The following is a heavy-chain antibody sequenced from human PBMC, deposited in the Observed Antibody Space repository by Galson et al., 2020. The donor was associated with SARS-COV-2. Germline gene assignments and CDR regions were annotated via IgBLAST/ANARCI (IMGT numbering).Heavy chain of an antibody. CDR1: GFTFSTYA. CDR3: ARETLDYTSSWFDD. D-gene: IGHD6-13*01. V-gene: IGHV3-30*01. CDR2: ISFDGSTE. J-gene: IGHJ5*02. Sequence: GESLKISCAASGFTFSTYAMHWVRQAPGKGLEWVAIISFDGSTEYNADSVKGRFTISRDNSKNTLYLQMNSLRVEDTAVYYCARETLDYTSSWFDDWGQGTLVTVSS.